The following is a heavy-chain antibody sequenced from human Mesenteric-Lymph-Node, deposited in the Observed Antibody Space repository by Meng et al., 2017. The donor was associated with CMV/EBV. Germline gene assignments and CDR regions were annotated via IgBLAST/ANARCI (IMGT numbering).Heavy chain of an antibody. Sequence: SRGGCSDYPILGVRQAPGQGFEWVGGISPLVGRPNYAQKVQGRVTLIADKSTTTVHMDLSSLKSEDTAIYYCSRAGLSYDILTGYYRYWGQGTLVTVSS. V-gene: IGHV1-69*06. CDR2: ISPLVGRP. D-gene: IGHD3-9*01. CDR1: RGGCSDYP. J-gene: IGHJ4*02. CDR3: SRAGLSYDILTGYYRY.